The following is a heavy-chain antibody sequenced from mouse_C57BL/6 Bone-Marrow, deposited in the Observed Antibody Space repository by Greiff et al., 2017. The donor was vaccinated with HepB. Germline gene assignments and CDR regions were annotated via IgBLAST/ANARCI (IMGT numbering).Heavy chain of an antibody. CDR1: GFTFSDYG. V-gene: IGHV5-17*01. D-gene: IGHD4-1*01. CDR2: ISSGSSTI. CDR3: ARLGLSGFAY. Sequence: EVKLMESGGGLVKPGGSLKLSCAASGFTFSDYGMHWVRQAPEKGLEWVAYISSGSSTIYYADTVKGRFTISRDNAKNTLFLQMTSLRSEDTAMYYCARLGLSGFAYWGQGTLVTVSA. J-gene: IGHJ3*01.